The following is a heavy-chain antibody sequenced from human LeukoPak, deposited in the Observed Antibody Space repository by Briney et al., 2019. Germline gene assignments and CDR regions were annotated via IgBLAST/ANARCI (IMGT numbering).Heavy chain of an antibody. V-gene: IGHV3-48*03. CDR3: ARESGSYYVFDY. Sequence: GGSLRLSCAASGFTFSSYEMNWVRQAPGKGLEWVSYISSSGSTIYYADSVKGRFTISRDNAKNSLYLQMNSLRAENTAVYYCARESGSYYVFDYWGQGTLVTVSS. CDR1: GFTFSSYE. D-gene: IGHD1-26*01. J-gene: IGHJ4*02. CDR2: ISSSGSTI.